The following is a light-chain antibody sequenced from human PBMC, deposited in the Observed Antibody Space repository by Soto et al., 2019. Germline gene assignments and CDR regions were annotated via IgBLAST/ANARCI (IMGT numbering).Light chain of an antibody. V-gene: IGKV1-9*01. J-gene: IGKJ2*01. CDR1: QGISRL. Sequence: DIQLTQSPSFLSASVGDRVTIACRASQGISRLLVWYQQKPGKAPKVLIYAASTLQSGVPSRFSGSGSGTEFTLTISSLQPEDYATYYCQQHNSFPGSFGQGTKLEIK. CDR2: AAS. CDR3: QQHNSFPGS.